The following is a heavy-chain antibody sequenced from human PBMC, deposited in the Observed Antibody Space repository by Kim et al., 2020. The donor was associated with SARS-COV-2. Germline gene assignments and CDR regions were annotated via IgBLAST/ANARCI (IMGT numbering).Heavy chain of an antibody. Sequence: GGSLRLSCAASGFTVSSNYMSWVRQAPGKGLEWVSVIYSGGSTYYADSVKGRFTISRDTSKNTQYLQMNSLRAEDTAVYYWARDVMYYDFWSGYYAGYYGMDVWGQGTTVTVSS. V-gene: IGHV3-53*01. CDR1: GFTVSSNY. CDR3: ARDVMYYDFWSGYYAGYYGMDV. CDR2: IYSGGST. J-gene: IGHJ6*02. D-gene: IGHD3-3*01.